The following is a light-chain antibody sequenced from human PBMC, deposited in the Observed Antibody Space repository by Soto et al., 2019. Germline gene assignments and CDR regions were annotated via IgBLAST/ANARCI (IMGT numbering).Light chain of an antibody. V-gene: IGKV1-5*01. CDR2: DAS. J-gene: IGKJ1*01. CDR3: QHYNSSWT. CDR1: QSVDYW. Sequence: DIQMTQSPSTLSASVGDRVTITCRASQSVDYWLAWYQQKSGKAPKLLIYDASTLVSGVPSRFSGSGSGTEFTLTISSLQADDFATYYCQHYNSSWTFGQGTKVEIK.